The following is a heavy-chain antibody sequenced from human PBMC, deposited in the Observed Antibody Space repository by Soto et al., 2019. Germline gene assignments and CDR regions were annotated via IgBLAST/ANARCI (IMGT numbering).Heavy chain of an antibody. CDR3: ARDYYYDSSGYYYYYYYGMDV. CDR1: GDSVSSNSAA. D-gene: IGHD3-22*01. J-gene: IGHJ6*02. CDR2: TYYRSKWYN. Sequence: SQTLSLTCAISGDSVSSNSAAWNWIRQSPSRGLEWLGRTYYRSKWYNDYAVSVKSRITINPDTSKNQFSLQLNSVNPEDTAVYYCARDYYYDSSGYYYYYYYGMDVWGQGTTVTVSS. V-gene: IGHV6-1*01.